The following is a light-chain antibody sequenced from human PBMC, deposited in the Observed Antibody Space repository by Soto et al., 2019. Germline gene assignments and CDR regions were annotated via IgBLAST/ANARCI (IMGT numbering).Light chain of an antibody. CDR3: QQYNNWRIT. CDR1: QSVGYN. Sequence: ILMTHSPATLSVSPGERATLSCRARQSVGYNLAWYQQKPGQATRLLIYAASTRATGIPARFSGSGSGTEFTLTISSLQSEDFAVYYCQQYNNWRITFGGGTKVDIK. V-gene: IGKV3-15*01. CDR2: AAS. J-gene: IGKJ4*02.